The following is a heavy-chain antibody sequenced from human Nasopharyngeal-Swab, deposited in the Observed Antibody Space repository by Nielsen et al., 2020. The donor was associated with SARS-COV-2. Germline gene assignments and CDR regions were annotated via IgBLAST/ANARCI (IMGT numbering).Heavy chain of an antibody. CDR1: GFTFSSYD. Sequence: GGSLRLSCAASGFTFSSYDMSWVRQATGQGLEWVSDISGSGGSTYYADSVKGRFTISRDNSKNTLYLQMNSLRAEDTAVYYCAKEVGALLLALDYWGQGTLVTVSS. D-gene: IGHD1-26*01. V-gene: IGHV3-23*01. CDR3: AKEVGALLLALDY. J-gene: IGHJ4*02. CDR2: ISGSGGST.